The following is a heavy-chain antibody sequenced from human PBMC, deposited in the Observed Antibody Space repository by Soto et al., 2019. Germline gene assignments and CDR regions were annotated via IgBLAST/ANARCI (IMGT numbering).Heavy chain of an antibody. CDR3: ARTEGGSLGMDV. V-gene: IGHV3-33*01. J-gene: IGHJ6*02. CDR1: GFTFSSYG. CDR2: IWYDGSNK. D-gene: IGHD2-15*01. Sequence: QPGGSLRLSCAASGFTFSSYGMHWVRQAPGKGLEWVAVIWYDGSNKYYADSVKGRFTISRDNSKNTLYLQMNSLRAEDAAVYYCARTEGGSLGMDVWGQGTTVTVSS.